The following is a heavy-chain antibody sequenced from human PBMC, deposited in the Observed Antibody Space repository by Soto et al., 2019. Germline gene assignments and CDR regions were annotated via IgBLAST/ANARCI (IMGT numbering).Heavy chain of an antibody. CDR2: ICSHEKK. CDR3: APSLYYKGAMDV. Sequence: PTAPLVLTYTVSGFAFSNARMGVSWIRQPPGKQLEWLAHICSHEKKTYSTPLKSRLTISNDTSKSQVVFTITNRHTVDTATYYYAPSLYYKGAMDVWGQGTTVTVSS. V-gene: IGHV2-26*01. J-gene: IGHJ6*02. CDR1: GFAFSNARMG. D-gene: IGHD2-8*01.